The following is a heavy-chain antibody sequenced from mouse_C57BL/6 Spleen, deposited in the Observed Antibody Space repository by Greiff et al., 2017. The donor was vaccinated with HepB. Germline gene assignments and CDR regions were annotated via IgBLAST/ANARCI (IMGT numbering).Heavy chain of an antibody. D-gene: IGHD1-1*01. CDR1: GYTFTSYW. Sequence: QVQLQQPGAELVKPGASVKSSCKASGYTFTSYWMHWVKQRPGQGLEWIGMIHPNSGSTNYNEKFKSKATLTVDKSSSTAYMQLSSLTSEDSAVYYCARPLITTVVFDYWGQGTTLTVSS. J-gene: IGHJ2*01. CDR2: IHPNSGST. V-gene: IGHV1-64*01. CDR3: ARPLITTVVFDY.